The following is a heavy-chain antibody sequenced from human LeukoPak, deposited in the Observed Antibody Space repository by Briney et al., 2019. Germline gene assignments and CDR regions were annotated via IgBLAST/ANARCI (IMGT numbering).Heavy chain of an antibody. Sequence: GGSLRLSYAASGFRFNNYAMHGVRQPRGTGLEWVAVISTDGIQEYYADSVKGRFSISRDNSKNTLYLHMNSLRSEDTAVYYCARSSPRGYDDTSGYFDSWGQGTLVTVSS. J-gene: IGHJ4*02. D-gene: IGHD3-22*01. CDR1: GFRFNNYA. CDR2: ISTDGIQE. V-gene: IGHV3-30*04. CDR3: ARSSPRGYDDTSGYFDS.